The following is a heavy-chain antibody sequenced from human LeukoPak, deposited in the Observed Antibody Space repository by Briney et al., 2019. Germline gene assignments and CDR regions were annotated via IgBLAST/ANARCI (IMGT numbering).Heavy chain of an antibody. D-gene: IGHD3-22*01. CDR1: GFTFSIYT. J-gene: IGHJ4*02. V-gene: IGHV3-30-3*01. CDR3: ARGRSGYYFDY. CDR2: TSYDGSNK. Sequence: GGSLRLSCAASGFTFSIYTMVWVRQAPGKGLEWVAVTSYDGSNKYYADSVKGRFTISRDNSNNTLYLQMNSLRAEDTAVYYCARGRSGYYFDYWGQGTLVTVSS.